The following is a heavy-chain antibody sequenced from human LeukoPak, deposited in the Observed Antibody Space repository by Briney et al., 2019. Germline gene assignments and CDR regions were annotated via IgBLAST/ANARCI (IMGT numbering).Heavy chain of an antibody. Sequence: SVKVSCKASGGTFSSYAISWVRQAPGQGLEWMGGIIPIFGTANYAQKFQGRVTITADESTSTAYMELSSLRPEDTAVYYCARGKKPYYYDSSGYYSFDYWGQGTLVTVSS. CDR2: IIPIFGTA. CDR1: GGTFSSYA. V-gene: IGHV1-69*01. CDR3: ARGKKPYYYDSSGYYSFDY. J-gene: IGHJ4*02. D-gene: IGHD3-22*01.